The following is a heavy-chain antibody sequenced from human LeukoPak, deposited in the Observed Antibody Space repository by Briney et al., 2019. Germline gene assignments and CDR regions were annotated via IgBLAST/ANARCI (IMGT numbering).Heavy chain of an antibody. CDR2: ISSSSSYI. Sequence: GGSLRLSCAASGFTFSSYSMNWVRQAPGKGLEWVSSISSSSSYIYYADSVKGRFTISRDNAKNSLYLQMNSLRAEDTAVYYCARGQWDIVVVVAAQQSLIAFDIWGQGTMVTVSS. J-gene: IGHJ3*02. CDR1: GFTFSSYS. D-gene: IGHD2-15*01. V-gene: IGHV3-21*01. CDR3: ARGQWDIVVVVAAQQSLIAFDI.